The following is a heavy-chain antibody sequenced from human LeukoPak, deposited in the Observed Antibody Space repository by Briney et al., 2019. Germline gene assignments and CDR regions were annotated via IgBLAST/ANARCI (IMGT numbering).Heavy chain of an antibody. CDR2: IYTSGST. CDR1: GGSISSGSYY. V-gene: IGHV4-61*02. D-gene: IGHD3-3*01. CDR3: VASVYYDFWSGYFGGY. J-gene: IGHJ4*02. Sequence: PSQTLSLTCTVSGGSISSGSYYWGWIRQPAGKGLEWIGRIYTSGSTNYNPSLKSRVTISVDTSKNQFSLKLSSVTAADTAVYYCVASVYYDFWSGYFGGYWGQGTLVTVSS.